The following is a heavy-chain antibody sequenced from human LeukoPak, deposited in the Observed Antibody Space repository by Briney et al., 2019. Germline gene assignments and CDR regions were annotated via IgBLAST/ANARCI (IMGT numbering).Heavy chain of an antibody. V-gene: IGHV3-23*03. CDR2: IYSGGST. Sequence: GGSLRLSCAASGFTFDSYAMAWVRQAPGKGLEWVSVIYSGGSTYYADSVKGRFTISRDNSKNTLYPQMNSLRAEDTAVYYCARMIGDILAGYYYYYGMDVWGQGTTVTVSS. CDR3: ARMIGDILAGYYYYYGMDV. CDR1: GFTFDSYA. D-gene: IGHD3-9*01. J-gene: IGHJ6*02.